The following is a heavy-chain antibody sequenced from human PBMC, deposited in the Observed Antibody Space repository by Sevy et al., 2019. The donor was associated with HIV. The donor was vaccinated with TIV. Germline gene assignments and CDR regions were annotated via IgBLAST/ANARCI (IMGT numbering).Heavy chain of an antibody. CDR1: GFTFSSYS. J-gene: IGHJ4*02. CDR3: ARDPTGDSSGYYYPFDY. V-gene: IGHV3-48*02. Sequence: GGSLRLSCAASGFTFSSYSMNWVRQAPGKGLEWVSYISSSSTIYYADSVKGRFTISRDNAKNSLYLQMNSLRDEDTAVYYCARDPTGDSSGYYYPFDYWGQGTLVTVSS. CDR2: ISSSSTI. D-gene: IGHD3-22*01.